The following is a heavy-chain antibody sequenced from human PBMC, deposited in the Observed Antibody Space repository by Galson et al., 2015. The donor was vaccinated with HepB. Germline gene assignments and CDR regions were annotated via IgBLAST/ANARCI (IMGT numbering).Heavy chain of an antibody. Sequence: SLRLSCAASGFTLSSYAMHWVRQAPGKGLEYISAITSSGGSTYYVDSVKGRFTISRDNSKNTLYLQMGSLRTEDMAVYYCARDPPLGTPFDYWGQGTLVTVSS. D-gene: IGHD7-27*01. J-gene: IGHJ4*02. CDR2: ITSSGGST. CDR1: GFTLSSYA. CDR3: ARDPPLGTPFDY. V-gene: IGHV3-64*02.